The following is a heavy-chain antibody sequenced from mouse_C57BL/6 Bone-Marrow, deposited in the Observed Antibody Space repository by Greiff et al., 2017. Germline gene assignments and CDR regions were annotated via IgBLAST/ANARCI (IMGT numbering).Heavy chain of an antibody. V-gene: IGHV1-50*01. Sequence: VQLQQPGAELVKPGASVKLSCKASGYTFTSYWMQWVKQRPGQGLEWIGEIDPSDSYTNYNQQFKGKATLTVDTSSSTAYMQLSILTSEDSAVYYCARGYDYDDFAYWGQGTLGTVAA. CDR3: ARGYDYDDFAY. J-gene: IGHJ3*01. CDR1: GYTFTSYW. D-gene: IGHD2-4*01. CDR2: IDPSDSYT.